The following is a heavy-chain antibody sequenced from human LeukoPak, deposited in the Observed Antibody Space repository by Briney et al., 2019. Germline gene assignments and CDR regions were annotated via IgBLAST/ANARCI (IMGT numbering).Heavy chain of an antibody. J-gene: IGHJ5*02. CDR1: GGSIRSLGYS. CDR3: ARSVSAYAGRGWFDP. V-gene: IGHV4-39*07. D-gene: IGHD5-12*01. Sequence: SETLSLTCSVSGGSIRSLGYSWGWIRQPPGKGLEWIASMYYTGTTYYNPSLKSRATMSVDTSKNQFSLNLTSVTAADTAVFYCARSVSAYAGRGWFDPWGQGTLVTVSS. CDR2: MYYTGTT.